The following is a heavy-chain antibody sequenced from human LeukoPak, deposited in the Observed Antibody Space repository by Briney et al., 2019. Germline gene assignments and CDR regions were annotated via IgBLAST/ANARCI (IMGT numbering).Heavy chain of an antibody. CDR2: ISYDGSNK. Sequence: SGGSLRLSCAASGFTFSSYGMHGVRQAPGKGLEWVAVISYDGSNKYYADSVKGRFTLSRDNSKHTLYLQMNSLRAEDTAVYYCAKDLYSYVFDYWGQGTLVTVSS. V-gene: IGHV3-30*18. J-gene: IGHJ4*02. CDR3: AKDLYSYVFDY. CDR1: GFTFSSYG. D-gene: IGHD5-18*01.